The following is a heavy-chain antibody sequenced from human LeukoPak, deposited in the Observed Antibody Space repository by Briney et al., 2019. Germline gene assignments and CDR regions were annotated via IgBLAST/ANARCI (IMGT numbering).Heavy chain of an antibody. CDR3: ARYPSYSYSLDY. Sequence: GGSLRLSCAASGFTFGTFAMTWVRQAPGKGLGWVSTVSDSGDVTYSADSVKGRFTISRDNSGNTLFLRMVSLRAEDTAVYYCARYPSYSYSLDYWGPGTLVTVSS. CDR2: VSDSGDVT. D-gene: IGHD5-18*01. J-gene: IGHJ4*02. V-gene: IGHV3-23*01. CDR1: GFTFGTFA.